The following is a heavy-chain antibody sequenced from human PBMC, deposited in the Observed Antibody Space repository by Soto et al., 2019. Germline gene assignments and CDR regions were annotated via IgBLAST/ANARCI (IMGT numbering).Heavy chain of an antibody. CDR1: GFTFSSYA. V-gene: IGHV3-23*01. Sequence: GESLKISCAASGFTFSSYAMSWVRQAPGKGLEWVSAISGSGGSTYYADSVKGRFTISRDNSKNTLYLQMNSLRAEDTAVYYCAKDYSSPGDAFDIWGQGTMVTVSS. D-gene: IGHD2-21*01. CDR3: AKDYSSPGDAFDI. CDR2: ISGSGGST. J-gene: IGHJ3*02.